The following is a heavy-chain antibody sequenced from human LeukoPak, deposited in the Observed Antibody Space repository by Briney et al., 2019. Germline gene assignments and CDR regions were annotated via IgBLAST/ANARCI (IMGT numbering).Heavy chain of an antibody. CDR1: GGSISSYY. D-gene: IGHD2-15*01. V-gene: IGHV4-59*01. J-gene: IGHJ4*02. CDR2: IDYSGST. CDR3: ARAVGYCTGGSCYRHFDS. Sequence: PSETLSLTCTVSGGSISSYYWSWIRQPPGKGLEWTGYIDYSGSTNYNPSLKSRVTISVDTSKNQFSLKLSSVTAADTAVYYCARAVGYCTGGSCYRHFDSWGQGTLVTVSS.